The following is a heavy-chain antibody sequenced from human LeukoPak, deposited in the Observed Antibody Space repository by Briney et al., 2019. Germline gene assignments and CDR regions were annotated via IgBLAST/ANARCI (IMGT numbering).Heavy chain of an antibody. D-gene: IGHD1-1*01. CDR2: ISDNGGDT. CDR1: GFTFNNYA. CDR3: GKDWKLDY. V-gene: IGHV3-23*01. Sequence: GGSLRLSCAASGFTFNNYATSWVRQAPGKGLEWVSAISDNGGDTKYADSVKGRFTISRDNSKNTLHLQMNSLRVEDTAICYCGKDWKLDYWGQGTLVTVSS. J-gene: IGHJ4*02.